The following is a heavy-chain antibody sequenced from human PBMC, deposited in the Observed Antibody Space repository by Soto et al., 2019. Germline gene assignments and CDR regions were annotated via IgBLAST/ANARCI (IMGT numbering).Heavy chain of an antibody. J-gene: IGHJ4*02. Sequence: SVKVSCKASGGSFSSFAFSWVRQAPGQGLEWMGGIIPIFGTLNYAQKFQGRVTITADESTNTAYMELTSLRSEDSAVYYCARNAHTFGGVMVEPLYFDYWGQGTLVTVSS. CDR2: IIPIFGTL. V-gene: IGHV1-69*13. CDR3: ARNAHTFGGVMVEPLYFDY. D-gene: IGHD3-16*01. CDR1: GGSFSSFA.